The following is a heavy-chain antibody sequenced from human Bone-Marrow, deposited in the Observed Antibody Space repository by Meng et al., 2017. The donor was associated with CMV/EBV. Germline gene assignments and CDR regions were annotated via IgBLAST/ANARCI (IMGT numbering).Heavy chain of an antibody. V-gene: IGHV1-18*01. CDR1: GYTFTSYG. Sequence: ASVKVSCKASGYTFTSYGISWVRQAPGQGLEWMGWISAYNGNTNYAQKLQGRVTMTTDTSTSTAYMELRSLRSDDTAVYYCARARLRGYCSSTSCYPPTFYYGMDVWGQGTTVTVSS. CDR3: ARARLRGYCSSTSCYPPTFYYGMDV. CDR2: ISAYNGNT. D-gene: IGHD2-2*01. J-gene: IGHJ6*02.